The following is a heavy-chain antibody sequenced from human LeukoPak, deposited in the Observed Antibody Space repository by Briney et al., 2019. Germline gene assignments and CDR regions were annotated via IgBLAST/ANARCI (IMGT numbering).Heavy chain of an antibody. V-gene: IGHV3-21*06. J-gene: IGHJ4*02. CDR3: ARGHYDVLTSSYKWTPDY. D-gene: IGHD3-9*01. CDR2: ITSGGGYT. Sequence: GGSLRLSCAASGFTFSTYNMNWVRQAPGKGLEWVSSITSGGGYTYYADSVKGRFTTSRDNAKNSLSLRLDSMRAEDTAVYYCARGHYDVLTSSYKWTPDYWGQGTLVTVSS. CDR1: GFTFSTYN.